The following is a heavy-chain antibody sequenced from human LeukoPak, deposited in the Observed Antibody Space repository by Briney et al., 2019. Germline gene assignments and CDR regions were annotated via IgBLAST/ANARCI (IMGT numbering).Heavy chain of an antibody. CDR3: ASRGAAPLSY. CDR2: IIPIFGTA. D-gene: IGHD3-10*01. J-gene: IGHJ4*02. CDR1: GFTFTNYA. V-gene: IGHV1-69*06. Sequence: ASVKVSCKTSGFTFTNYAISWVRQAPGQGLEWMGGIIPIFGTANYAQKFQGRVTITADKSTSTAYMELSSLRSEDTAVYYCASRGAAPLSYWGQGTLVTVSS.